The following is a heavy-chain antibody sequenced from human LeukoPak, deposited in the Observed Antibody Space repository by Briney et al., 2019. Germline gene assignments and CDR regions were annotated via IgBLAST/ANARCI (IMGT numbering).Heavy chain of an antibody. CDR1: GFTFSSNG. J-gene: IGHJ4*02. V-gene: IGHV3-30*02. CDR3: ARDLQQLWSGYSAADY. Sequence: GGSLRLSCAASGFTFSSNGMHWVRQAPDKGLEWVAFIRHDGSKKYYADSVKGRFTISRDNSKNTLYLQMNSLRAEDTAVYYCARDLQQLWSGYSAADYWGQGTLVTVSS. D-gene: IGHD3-3*01. CDR2: IRHDGSKK.